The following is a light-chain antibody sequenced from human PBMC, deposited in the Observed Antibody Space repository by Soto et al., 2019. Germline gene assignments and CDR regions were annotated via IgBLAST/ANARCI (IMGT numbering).Light chain of an antibody. CDR1: QSISIY. V-gene: IGKV1-39*01. J-gene: IGKJ1*01. Sequence: DTQMTQSPSSLSASVGDRVTITCRASQSISIYLNWYHQKPGQAPKLLIYAATRLQSGVPSRFSGSESGTDFTLTISSLQPEDFATYYCQQSYSTPQTFGQGTKVEIK. CDR3: QQSYSTPQT. CDR2: AAT.